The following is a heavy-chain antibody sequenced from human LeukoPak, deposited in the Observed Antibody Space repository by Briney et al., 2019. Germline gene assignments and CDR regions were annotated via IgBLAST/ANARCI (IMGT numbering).Heavy chain of an antibody. CDR2: SSSSGSTI. J-gene: IGHJ4*02. Sequence: GGSLRLSCAASVFTLSDYYMSCIRQAPGKGLEWVSYSSSSGSTIYYADSVKGRVAISSDNAKNSLYLQMNSLRAEDTAVYYCARRRDFIDYWGQGTLVTVSS. CDR3: ARRRDFIDY. V-gene: IGHV3-11*01. D-gene: IGHD3/OR15-3a*01. CDR1: VFTLSDYY.